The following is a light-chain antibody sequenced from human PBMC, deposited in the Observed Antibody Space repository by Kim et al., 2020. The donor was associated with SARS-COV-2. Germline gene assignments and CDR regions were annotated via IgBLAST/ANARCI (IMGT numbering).Light chain of an antibody. CDR3: QQYYSAPLT. V-gene: IGKV4-1*01. Sequence: ATIKCESSQSVLYSSNNRNYLAWYQQKPGQPPKLLIYWASTRESGVPDRFSGSGSGTDFTLTISSLQAEDVAVYYCQQYYSAPLTFGGGTKVEIK. CDR2: WAS. J-gene: IGKJ4*01. CDR1: QSVLYSSNNRNY.